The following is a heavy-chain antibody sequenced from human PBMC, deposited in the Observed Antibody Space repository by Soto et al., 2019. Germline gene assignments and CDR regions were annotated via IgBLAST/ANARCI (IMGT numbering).Heavy chain of an antibody. CDR1: GASVSHGY. J-gene: IGHJ5*02. V-gene: IGHV4-59*02. Sequence: QMQLQASGPGLVKPSETLSLTCNVSGASVSHGYWSWIRQPPGKGLEWIGFMYFGGGFNYNPPLTSRATISVETSKNQFSMKLTSVTASDTAVYYCARSYYDSTGFAVDPWGQGTLVTVSS. CDR3: ARSYYDSTGFAVDP. CDR2: MYFGGGF. D-gene: IGHD3-22*01.